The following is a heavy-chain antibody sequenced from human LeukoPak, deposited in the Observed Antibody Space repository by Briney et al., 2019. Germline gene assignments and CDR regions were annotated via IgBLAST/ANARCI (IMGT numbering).Heavy chain of an antibody. J-gene: IGHJ5*02. CDR2: MNPNSGNT. D-gene: IGHD6-19*01. Sequence: ASVKVSCKASGYTFTSYDINWVRQATGQGLEWMGWMNPNSGNTGYAQKFQGRVTMTRNTSISTAYMELSSLRSEDTAVYYCATGSGWSPGGNWFDPWGQGTLVTVSS. CDR1: GYTFTSYD. V-gene: IGHV1-8*01. CDR3: ATGSGWSPGGNWFDP.